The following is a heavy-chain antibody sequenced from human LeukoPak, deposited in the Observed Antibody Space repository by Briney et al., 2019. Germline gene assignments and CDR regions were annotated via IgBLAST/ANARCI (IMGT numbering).Heavy chain of an antibody. V-gene: IGHV3-21*01. CDR1: GFTFSSYS. CDR3: ARASYGDYHAFDI. J-gene: IGHJ3*02. CDR2: ISSSSSYI. D-gene: IGHD4-17*01. Sequence: GGSLRLSCAASGFTFSSYSMNWVRQAPWKGLEWVSSISSSSSYIYYADSVKGRFTISRDNAKNSLYLQMNSLRAEDTAVYYCARASYGDYHAFDIWGQGTMVTVSS.